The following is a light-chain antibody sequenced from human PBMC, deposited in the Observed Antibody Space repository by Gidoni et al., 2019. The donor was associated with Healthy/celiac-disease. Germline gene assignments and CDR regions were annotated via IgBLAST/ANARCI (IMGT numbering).Light chain of an antibody. CDR2: EVS. Sequence: QSALTQPASVSGSPGQSITISCTGTSSDVGCYNYVSWYQQHPGKAPKLMIYEVSNRPSGVSNRFSGSKSGNTASLTIAGLQAEDEADYYCSSYTSSSTLVVFGGGTKLTV. V-gene: IGLV2-14*01. CDR1: SSDVGCYNY. CDR3: SSYTSSSTLVV. J-gene: IGLJ2*01.